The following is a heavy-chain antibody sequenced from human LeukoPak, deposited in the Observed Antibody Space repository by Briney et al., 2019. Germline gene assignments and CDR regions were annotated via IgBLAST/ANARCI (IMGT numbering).Heavy chain of an antibody. J-gene: IGHJ4*02. D-gene: IGHD5-12*01. CDR1: GRSISSGSYY. CDR2: NYTSGST. CDR3: ARATYSGYDWDFDY. Sequence: SETLPLTCTVSGRSISSGSYYWSWIRQPAGKGLEWIGRNYTSGSTNYNPSLKSRVTMSVDTSKNQFSLKLSSVTAADTAVYYCARATYSGYDWDFDYWGQGTLVTVSS. V-gene: IGHV4-61*02.